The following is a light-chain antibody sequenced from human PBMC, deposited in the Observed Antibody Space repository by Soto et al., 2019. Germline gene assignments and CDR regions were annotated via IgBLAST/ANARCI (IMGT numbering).Light chain of an antibody. V-gene: IGLV2-8*01. J-gene: IGLJ1*01. CDR3: SSYAGSSTV. CDR2: EVS. Sequence: SVLTQPASACGSPGQSVTISCTGTSSDVGAYNYVSWYQQHPGKAPKLMIYEVSYRPSGVPDRFSGSKSGNTASLTVSGLQAEDEADYYCSSYAGSSTVFGTGTKVTVL. CDR1: SSDVGAYNY.